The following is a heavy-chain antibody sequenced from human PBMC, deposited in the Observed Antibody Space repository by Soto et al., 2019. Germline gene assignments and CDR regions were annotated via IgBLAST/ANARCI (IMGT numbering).Heavy chain of an antibody. CDR3: VEGWNDF. J-gene: IGHJ4*02. CDR1: GFMFSSAW. V-gene: IGHV3-15*01. D-gene: IGHD1-1*01. CDR2: IKSKKDGGAR. Sequence: EVQVVESGGDLVEPGGSLRLSCETSGFMFSSAWMSWVHQAPGKGLEWVARIKSKKDGGARDYAAPVSGRFSISRDDSKSTVYLQMNSLRAEDTALYYCVEGWNDFWGQGTLVTVSS.